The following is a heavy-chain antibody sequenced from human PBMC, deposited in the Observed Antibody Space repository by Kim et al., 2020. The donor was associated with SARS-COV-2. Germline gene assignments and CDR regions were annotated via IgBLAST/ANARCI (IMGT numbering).Heavy chain of an antibody. D-gene: IGHD3-3*01. Sequence: VKGRFTISRDNAKNSLYLQMNSLRAEDTALYYCAKDRFFGVVTKYNWFDPWGQGTLVTVSS. CDR3: AKDRFFGVVTKYNWFDP. V-gene: IGHV3-9*01. J-gene: IGHJ5*02.